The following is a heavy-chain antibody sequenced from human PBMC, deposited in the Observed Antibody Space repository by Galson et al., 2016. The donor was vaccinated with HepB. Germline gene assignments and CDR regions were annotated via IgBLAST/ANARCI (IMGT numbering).Heavy chain of an antibody. CDR2: LYISGNT. CDR1: GYSISSGFY. D-gene: IGHD4-17*01. Sequence: SETLSLTCNVSGYSISSGFYWAWIRQSPGRGLEWIGSLYISGNTYYNPSLQRRVTISVDRSKNHLSLRLSSVTTADTATYYCAREWLGSSGHGAFEYWGQGTPVTVSS. J-gene: IGHJ4*02. V-gene: IGHV4-38-2*02. CDR3: AREWLGSSGHGAFEY.